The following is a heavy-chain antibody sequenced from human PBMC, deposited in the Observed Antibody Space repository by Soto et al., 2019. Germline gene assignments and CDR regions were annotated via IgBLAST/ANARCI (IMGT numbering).Heavy chain of an antibody. Sequence: TSETLSLTCTVSGGSMNKNYWSWIRQPPGKGLEWIGFAFSSGTTRYNASLKSRVTISVDTSKNQFSLELTSVTAADTAMYYCARAGNSYATGWFDPWGQGTLVTVSS. J-gene: IGHJ5*02. CDR2: AFSSGTT. V-gene: IGHV4-59*01. D-gene: IGHD5-18*01. CDR1: GGSMNKNY. CDR3: ARAGNSYATGWFDP.